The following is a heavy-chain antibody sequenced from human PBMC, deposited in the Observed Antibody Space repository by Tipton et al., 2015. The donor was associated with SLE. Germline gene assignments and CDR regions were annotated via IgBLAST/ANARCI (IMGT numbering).Heavy chain of an antibody. CDR2: IYTSGST. J-gene: IGHJ4*02. D-gene: IGHD4-23*01. CDR3: ARDPTYGGNSGLDY. V-gene: IGHV4-61*02. Sequence: TLSLTCTVSGGSISSSSYYWGWIRQPPGKGLEWIGRIYTSGSTNYNPSLKSRVTMSVDTSKNQFSLKLSSVTAADTAVYYCARDPTYGGNSGLDYWGQGTLVTVSS. CDR1: GGSISSSSYY.